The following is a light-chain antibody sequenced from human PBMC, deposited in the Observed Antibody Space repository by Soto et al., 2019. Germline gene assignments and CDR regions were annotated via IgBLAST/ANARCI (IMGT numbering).Light chain of an antibody. CDR3: QQYHSYSYT. Sequence: DIQMTQSPSTLSASVGDRVTITCRASQSVSSWLAWYQQKPGKAPKLLIYKASDLDSGVPSRFSGSGSGTEFTLTISSLQPADFATYYCQQYHSYSYTFGQGTKLDIK. CDR2: KAS. CDR1: QSVSSW. V-gene: IGKV1-5*03. J-gene: IGKJ2*01.